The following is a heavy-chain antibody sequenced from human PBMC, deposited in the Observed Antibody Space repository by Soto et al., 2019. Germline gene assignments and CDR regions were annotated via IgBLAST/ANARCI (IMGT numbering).Heavy chain of an antibody. CDR1: GGTFSSYT. Sequence: QVQLVQSGAEVKKPGSSVKVSCKASGGTFSSYTISWVRQAPGQGLEWMGRIIPILGIANYAQKFQGRVTITADKATSTADRELSSLRSEDTAVYYCARVVEAGSSRWYATWGQGTLVTVSS. J-gene: IGHJ5*02. V-gene: IGHV1-69*02. D-gene: IGHD6-13*01. CDR2: IIPILGIA. CDR3: ARVVEAGSSRWYAT.